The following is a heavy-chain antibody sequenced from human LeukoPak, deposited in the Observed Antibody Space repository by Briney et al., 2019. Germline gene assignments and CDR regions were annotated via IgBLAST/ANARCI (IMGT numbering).Heavy chain of an antibody. J-gene: IGHJ6*02. CDR1: GGSINSSY. CDR3: ARKYYDILTGYTAMGV. CDR2: IYYSGST. D-gene: IGHD3-9*01. Sequence: SETLSLTCTVSGGSINSSYWNWIRQPPGKGLEWIGYIYYSGSTTYNPSLKSRVTISVDTSKNQFSLKMRSVTAADTAVYYCARKYYDILTGYTAMGVWGQGTTVTVSS. V-gene: IGHV4-59*01.